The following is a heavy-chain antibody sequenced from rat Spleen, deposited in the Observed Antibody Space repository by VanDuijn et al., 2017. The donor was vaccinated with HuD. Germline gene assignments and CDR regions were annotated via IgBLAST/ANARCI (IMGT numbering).Heavy chain of an antibody. J-gene: IGHJ4*01. Sequence: QVQLKESGPGLVKPSETLSLTCTVSGFSLTSYHVSWVRQPPGKGLEWMGVIWGDGSTAYNSLLKSRLSFSRDTSKSQVFLKMNSLQTEDTATYYCARGGMDAWGQGASVTVSS. CDR1: GFSLTSYH. CDR2: IWGDGST. V-gene: IGHV2-32*01. CDR3: ARGGMDA.